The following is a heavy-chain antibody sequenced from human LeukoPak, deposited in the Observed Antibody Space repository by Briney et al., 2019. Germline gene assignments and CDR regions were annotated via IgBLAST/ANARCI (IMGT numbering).Heavy chain of an antibody. CDR1: GGSFSGYY. CDR3: ARGRYDSSWSRFDY. V-gene: IGHV4-34*01. D-gene: IGHD6-13*01. Sequence: PSETLSLTCAVYGGSFSGYYWSWIRQPPGKGLEWIGEINHSGSTNYNPSLKSRVTISVDTSKNQFSLKLSSVTAADTAVYYCARGRYDSSWSRFDYWGQGTLVTVSS. J-gene: IGHJ4*02. CDR2: INHSGST.